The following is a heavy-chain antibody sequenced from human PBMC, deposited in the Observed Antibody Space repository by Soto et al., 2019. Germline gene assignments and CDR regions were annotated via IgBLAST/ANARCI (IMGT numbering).Heavy chain of an antibody. CDR1: GFTFSSYG. D-gene: IGHD2-21*02. CDR3: ARAIQYDSGYYGMDV. Sequence: QVQLVESGGGVVQPGRSLRLSCAASGFTFSSYGMHWVRQAPGKGLEWVAVIWYDGSNKYYVDSVKGRFTISRDNSKYTLDLQMNSLRAEDTAVYYCARAIQYDSGYYGMDVWGQGTTVTVSS. CDR2: IWYDGSNK. J-gene: IGHJ6*02. V-gene: IGHV3-33*01.